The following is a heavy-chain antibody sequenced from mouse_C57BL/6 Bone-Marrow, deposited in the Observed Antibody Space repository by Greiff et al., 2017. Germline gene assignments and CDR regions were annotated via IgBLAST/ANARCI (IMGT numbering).Heavy chain of an antibody. D-gene: IGHD1-1*01. V-gene: IGHV1-54*01. CDR3: ARSYHYYGSSYAMDY. J-gene: IGHJ4*01. Sequence: QVQLQQSGAELVRPGTSVKVSCKASGYAFTNYLIEWVKQRPGQGLEWIGVINPGSGGTNYNEKFKGKATLTADKSSSTAYMQLSSLTSEDSAVYFCARSYHYYGSSYAMDYWGQGTSVTVSS. CDR2: INPGSGGT. CDR1: GYAFTNYL.